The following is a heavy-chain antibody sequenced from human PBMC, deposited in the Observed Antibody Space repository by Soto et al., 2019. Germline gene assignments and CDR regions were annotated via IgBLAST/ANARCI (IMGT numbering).Heavy chain of an antibody. J-gene: IGHJ5*02. V-gene: IGHV1-3*01. CDR1: GYTFTSYA. Sequence: ASVKVSCKASGYTFTSYAMHWVRQAPGQRLEWMGWINAGNGHTKYSQKFQGRVTITRDTSASTAYMELSSLRSEDTAVYYCARDLGLGCSSTSCYTHNWFDPWGQGTLVTVSS. D-gene: IGHD2-2*02. CDR3: ARDLGLGCSSTSCYTHNWFDP. CDR2: INAGNGHT.